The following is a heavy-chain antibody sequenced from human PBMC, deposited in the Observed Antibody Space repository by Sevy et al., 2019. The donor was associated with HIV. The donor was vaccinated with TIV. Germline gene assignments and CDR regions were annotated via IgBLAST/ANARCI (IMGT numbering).Heavy chain of an antibody. CDR1: GFTFSSYS. J-gene: IGHJ6*03. V-gene: IGHV3-48*02. D-gene: IGHD4-17*01. CDR2: ISSSSSTI. CDR3: ARIRTGYYYYYMDV. Sequence: GGSLRLSCAASGFTFSSYSMNWVRQAPGKGLEWVSYISSSSSTIYYADSVKGRFTISRDNAKNSLYLQMNSLSDEDTAVYYCARIRTGYYYYYMDVWGKGTTVTVSS.